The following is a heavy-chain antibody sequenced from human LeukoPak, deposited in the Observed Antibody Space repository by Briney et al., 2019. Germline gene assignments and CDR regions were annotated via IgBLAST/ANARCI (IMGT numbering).Heavy chain of an antibody. J-gene: IGHJ6*02. CDR1: GGSFSGYY. CDR2: INHSGST. CDR3: ARPLWSYYGMDV. V-gene: IGHV4-34*01. Sequence: SETLSLTCAVYGGSFSGYYWSWIRQAPGKGLEWIGEINHSGSTNYNPSLKSRVTISVDTSKNQFSLKLSSVTAADTAVYYCARPLWSYYGMDVWGQGTTVTVSS. D-gene: IGHD2-8*02.